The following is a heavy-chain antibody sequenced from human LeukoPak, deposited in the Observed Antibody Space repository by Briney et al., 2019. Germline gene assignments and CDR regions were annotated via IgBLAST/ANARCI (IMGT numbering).Heavy chain of an antibody. CDR2: ISYDGSNK. V-gene: IGHV3-30-3*01. J-gene: IGHJ3*02. D-gene: IGHD3-10*01. Sequence: PGGSLRLSCAASGFTFSSYAMHWVRQAPGKGLEWVAVISYDGSNKYYADSVKGRFTISRDNSKNTLYLQMNSLRAEDTAVYYRARDMVPVSSSAFDIWGQGTMVTVSS. CDR3: ARDMVPVSSSAFDI. CDR1: GFTFSSYA.